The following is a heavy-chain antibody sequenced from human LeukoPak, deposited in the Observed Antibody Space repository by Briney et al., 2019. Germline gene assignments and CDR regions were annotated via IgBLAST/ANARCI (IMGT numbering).Heavy chain of an antibody. CDR3: ARVNPLLLWFGELFSG. J-gene: IGHJ4*02. CDR2: ISAYNGNT. CDR1: GYTFTSYG. Sequence: GASVKVSCKASGYTFTSYGISWVRQAPGQGLEWMGWISAYNGNTNNAQKLQGRVTMTTDTSTSTAYMELRSLRSDDTAVYYCARVNPLLLWFGELFSGWGQGTLVTVSS. V-gene: IGHV1-18*01. D-gene: IGHD3-10*01.